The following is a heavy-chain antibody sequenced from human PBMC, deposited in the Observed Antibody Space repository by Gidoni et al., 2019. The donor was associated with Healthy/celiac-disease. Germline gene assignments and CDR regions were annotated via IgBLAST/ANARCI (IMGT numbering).Heavy chain of an antibody. D-gene: IGHD1-7*01. J-gene: IGHJ5*02. CDR1: GCLFRSYA. CDR3: AKDSGDWNYFWFDP. V-gene: IGHV3-23*01. CDR2: ISGSGGST. Sequence: EVQLLESGGGLVQPGWSLSLSCAASGCLFRSYAMSWVRQAPGKGLEWVAAISGSGGSTYYADSVKGRFTISRDNSKNTLYLQMNSLRAEDTAVYYCAKDSGDWNYFWFDPWGQGTLVTVSS.